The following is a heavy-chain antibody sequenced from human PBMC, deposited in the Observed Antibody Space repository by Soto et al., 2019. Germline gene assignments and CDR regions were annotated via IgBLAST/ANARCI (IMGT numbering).Heavy chain of an antibody. D-gene: IGHD3-10*01. Sequence: QVQLQQWGAGLLKPSETLSLTCAVYGGSFSGYQWTWIRQTPGKGLEWIGEINDSGNINYNPSLKRRGTILLDTPKKQISLKLSSVTAADSAMYYCARGLILWFGELSRRGGYYYYMDVWGKGTTVTVSS. V-gene: IGHV4-34*01. CDR3: ARGLILWFGELSRRGGYYYYMDV. CDR2: INDSGNI. J-gene: IGHJ6*03. CDR1: GGSFSGYQ.